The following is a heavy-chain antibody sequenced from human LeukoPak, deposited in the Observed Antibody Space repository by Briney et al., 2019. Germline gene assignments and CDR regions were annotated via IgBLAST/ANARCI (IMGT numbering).Heavy chain of an antibody. V-gene: IGHV4-4*07. CDR2: IYTSGST. Sequence: SETLSLTCTVSGGSISSYYWSWIRQPARKGLEWIGRIYTSGSTNYNPSLKSRVTMSVDTSKNQFSLKLSSVTAADTAVYYCARDQEAVAGLRGNYYYYMDVWGKGTTVTVSS. CDR1: GGSISSYY. CDR3: ARDQEAVAGLRGNYYYYMDV. D-gene: IGHD6-19*01. J-gene: IGHJ6*03.